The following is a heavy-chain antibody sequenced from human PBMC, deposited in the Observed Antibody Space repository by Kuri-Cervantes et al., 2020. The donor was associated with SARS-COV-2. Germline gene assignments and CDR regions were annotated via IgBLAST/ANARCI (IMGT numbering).Heavy chain of an antibody. V-gene: IGHV3-30*04. D-gene: IGHD7-27*01. CDR2: ISYDGSNK. Sequence: GESLKISCAASGFTSSSYAMHWVRQAPGKGLELVAVISYDGSNKYYADSVKGRFTISRDNSKNTLYLQMNSLRAEDTAVYYWARDGDDPTGERAFDIWGQGTMVTVSS. CDR3: ARDGDDPTGERAFDI. CDR1: GFTSSSYA. J-gene: IGHJ3*02.